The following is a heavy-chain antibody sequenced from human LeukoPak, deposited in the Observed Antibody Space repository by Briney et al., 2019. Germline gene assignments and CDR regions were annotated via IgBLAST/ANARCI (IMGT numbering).Heavy chain of an antibody. CDR2: INPNSGGT. D-gene: IGHD5-24*01. Sequence: GASVKVSCKASGYTFTGYYMHWVRQAPGQGLEWMGWINPNSGGTIYAQKFQGRVTMTEDTSTDTAYMELSSLRSEDTAVYYCATGRWLQSNWGQGTLVTVSS. CDR1: GYTFTGYY. V-gene: IGHV1-2*02. J-gene: IGHJ4*02. CDR3: ATGRWLQSN.